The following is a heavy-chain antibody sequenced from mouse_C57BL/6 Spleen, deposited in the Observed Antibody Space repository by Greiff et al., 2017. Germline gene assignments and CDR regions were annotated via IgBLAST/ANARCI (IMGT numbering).Heavy chain of an antibody. V-gene: IGHV1-42*01. D-gene: IGHD1-1*01. CDR3: ATGSSFFDC. CDR1: GYSFTGYY. Sequence: VQLQQSGPELVKPGASVKISCKASGYSFTGYYMNWVKQSPEKSLEWIGEINPSTGGTTYNQKFKAKATLTVDKSSSTAYMQLKSLTSEDSAVYYCATGSSFFDCWGQGTTLTVSS. J-gene: IGHJ2*01. CDR2: INPSTGGT.